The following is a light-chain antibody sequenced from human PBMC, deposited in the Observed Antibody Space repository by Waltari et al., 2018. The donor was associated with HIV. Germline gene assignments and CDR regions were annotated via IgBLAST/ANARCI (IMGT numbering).Light chain of an antibody. CDR2: LNSDGCH. J-gene: IGLJ2*01. Sequence: QLVLTQSPSASASLGASVKLTCTLSSAHSIYAIAWHQQQPEQGPRYLMKLNSDGCHRKGDGIHDRFAGSASGAERYLTISNVQSEDEGTYYCQTWGAGIVVFGGGTRLSVL. CDR1: SAHSIYA. CDR3: QTWGAGIVV. V-gene: IGLV4-69*01.